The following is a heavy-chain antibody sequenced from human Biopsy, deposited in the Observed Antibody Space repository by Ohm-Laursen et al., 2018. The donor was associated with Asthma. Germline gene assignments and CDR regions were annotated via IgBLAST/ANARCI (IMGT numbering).Heavy chain of an antibody. CDR2: VIPIYGTT. J-gene: IGHJ6*02. CDR3: ARGGYYGDRRYHNGLDV. V-gene: IGHV1-69*13. CDR1: GDILSSFG. D-gene: IGHD4-17*01. Sequence: SVKVSCKAHGDILSSFGIKWVRKAPGQGLEWMGGVIPIYGTTHTAQKFRGRVTITADESTSTAYMELTSLRKEDTAVYYCARGGYYGDRRYHNGLDVWGQGTTVTVSS.